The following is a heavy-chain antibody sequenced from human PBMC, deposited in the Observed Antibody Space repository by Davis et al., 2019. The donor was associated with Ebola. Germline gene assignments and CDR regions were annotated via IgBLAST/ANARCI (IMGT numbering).Heavy chain of an antibody. J-gene: IGHJ6*03. CDR2: IYYSGST. D-gene: IGHD3-22*01. CDR3: ARDLRYDSSGYDYYFYMDV. CDR1: GGSISRGGSY. V-gene: IGHV4-31*03. Sequence: PSETLSLTCTVSGGSISRGGSYWTWIRQHPGTGLEWIGYIYYSGSTYYQPSIKSRVTISLDTSKNQFSLNLYSVTAADTAVYYCARDLRYDSSGYDYYFYMDVWGKGTTVTVSS.